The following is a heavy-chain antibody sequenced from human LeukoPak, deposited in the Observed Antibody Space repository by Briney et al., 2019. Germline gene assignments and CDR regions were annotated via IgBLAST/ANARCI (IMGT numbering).Heavy chain of an antibody. CDR3: ARVGCSGGSCYSSRLYYYYGMDV. V-gene: IGHV1-69*13. CDR1: GDTFSSYA. D-gene: IGHD2-15*01. J-gene: IGHJ6*02. Sequence: SVKVSCKASGDTFSSYAISWVRQAPGQGLEWMGGIIPIFGTANYAQKFQGRVTITADESTSTAYMELSSLRSEDTAVYYCARVGCSGGSCYSSRLYYYYGMDVWGQGTTVTVSS. CDR2: IIPIFGTA.